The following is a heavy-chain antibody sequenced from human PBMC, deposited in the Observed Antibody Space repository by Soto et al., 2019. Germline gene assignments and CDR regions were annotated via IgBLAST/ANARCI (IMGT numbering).Heavy chain of an antibody. CDR1: GGSISSGDYY. D-gene: IGHD3-10*01. Sequence: SETLSLTCTVSGGSISSGDYYWSWIRQPPGKGLEWIGYIYYSGSTYYNPSLKSRVTISVDTSKNQFSLKLSSVTAADTAVYYCASYYGSGLGYYYGNDVWGQRTTVPGSS. CDR2: IYYSGST. J-gene: IGHJ6*02. CDR3: ASYYGSGLGYYYGNDV. V-gene: IGHV4-30-4*01.